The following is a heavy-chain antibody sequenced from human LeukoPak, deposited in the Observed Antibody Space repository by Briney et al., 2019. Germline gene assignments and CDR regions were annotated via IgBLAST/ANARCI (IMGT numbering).Heavy chain of an antibody. CDR1: GYKFTSYW. D-gene: IGHD3-9*01. J-gene: IGHJ4*02. CDR3: ARALRYFDWLED. Sequence: GESLKISCKGSGYKFTSYWIGWVRQMPGKGLDWLGIIYPGDSDTRYSPSFQGQVTISADKSISTAYLQWSSLKASDTAMYYCARALRYFDWLEDWGQGTLVTVSS. V-gene: IGHV5-51*01. CDR2: IYPGDSDT.